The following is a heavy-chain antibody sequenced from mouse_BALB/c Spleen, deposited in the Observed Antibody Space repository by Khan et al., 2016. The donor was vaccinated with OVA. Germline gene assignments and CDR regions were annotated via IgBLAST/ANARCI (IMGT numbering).Heavy chain of an antibody. CDR2: ISSGSSTI. J-gene: IGHJ4*01. CDR3: ARREGLYAMDY. D-gene: IGHD3-3*01. V-gene: IGHV5-17*02. CDR1: GFTFSSFG. Sequence: EVMLVESGGGLVQPGGSRKLSCVASGFTFSSFGMHWVRQAPEKGLVWVAFISSGSSTIYYADTVKGRFTISRDDPKNTLFLQMTSLRSEDTAMYYCARREGLYAMDYWGQGTSVTVSS.